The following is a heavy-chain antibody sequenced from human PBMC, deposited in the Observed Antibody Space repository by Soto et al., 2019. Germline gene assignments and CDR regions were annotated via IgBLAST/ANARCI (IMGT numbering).Heavy chain of an antibody. V-gene: IGHV1-69*12. Sequence: QVQLVQSGAEVKKPGSSVKVSCKVSGGTFSNYAIDWVRLAPGHGLEWMGGIVLIFGTTYYTQKFKSRATIIADDSTTTAYLEMSSLRSEDTAIYYCARVEAVAGLYNYHGLDVWGQGTAVTVSS. CDR2: IVLIFGTT. J-gene: IGHJ6*02. CDR3: ARVEAVAGLYNYHGLDV. D-gene: IGHD6-19*01. CDR1: GGTFSNYA.